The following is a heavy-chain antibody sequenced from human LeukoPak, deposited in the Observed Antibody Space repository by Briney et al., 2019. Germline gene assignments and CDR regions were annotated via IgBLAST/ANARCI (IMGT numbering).Heavy chain of an antibody. Sequence: GGSLRLSCTASGFTFSSYWMTWVRQAPGKGLEWVANIKQDGSEKYYVDSVKGRFTLSRDNAKSSLYLQMNSLRAEDTAVYYCARDYPTMVTSPDYWGQGALVSVSS. CDR1: GFTFSSYW. J-gene: IGHJ4*02. V-gene: IGHV3-7*01. CDR2: IKQDGSEK. CDR3: ARDYPTMVTSPDY. D-gene: IGHD4-17*01.